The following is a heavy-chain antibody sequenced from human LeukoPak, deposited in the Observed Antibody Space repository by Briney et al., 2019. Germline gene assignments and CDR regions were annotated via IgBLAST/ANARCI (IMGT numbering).Heavy chain of an antibody. D-gene: IGHD3-22*01. CDR2: IYPGDSDT. CDR1: GSSFTSYW. Sequence: GASLQISCKGSGSSFTSYWIGWVRQLPGKGLEWMGIIYPGDSDTRYSPSFQGQVTISADKSISTAYLQWSSPKASATAMYYCARGPHSGYRVDYWGQGTLVTVSS. CDR3: ARGPHSGYRVDY. V-gene: IGHV5-51*01. J-gene: IGHJ4*02.